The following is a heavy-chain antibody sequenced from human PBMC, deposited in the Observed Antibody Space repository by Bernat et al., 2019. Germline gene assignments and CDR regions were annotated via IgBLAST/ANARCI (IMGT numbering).Heavy chain of an antibody. Sequence: EVQLVETGGGLIQPGGSLRLSCAASGFTVSSNYMSWVRQAPGKGLEWVSVIYSGGSTYYADSVKGRFTISRDNSKNTLYLQMNSLRAEDTAVYYCARGGGYYYYYGMDVWGQGTTVTVSS. CDR1: GFTVSSNY. CDR2: IYSGGST. D-gene: IGHD4-23*01. J-gene: IGHJ6*02. V-gene: IGHV3-53*02. CDR3: ARGGGYYYYYGMDV.